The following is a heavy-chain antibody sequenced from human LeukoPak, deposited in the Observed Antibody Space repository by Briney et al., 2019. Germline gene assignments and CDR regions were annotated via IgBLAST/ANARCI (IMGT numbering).Heavy chain of an antibody. CDR3: ARKENVYYYFDY. CDR1: SYSITSSSW. J-gene: IGHJ4*02. Sequence: SDTLSLTCAVSSYSITSSSWWGWIRQPPGKGLEWIGYIYHSGTTYYNPSLQSRVTMSVDTSENQFSLKLSSVTAVDTAVYYCARKENVYYYFDYWGQGTLVTVSS. V-gene: IGHV4-28*01. CDR2: IYHSGTT. D-gene: IGHD3-10*01.